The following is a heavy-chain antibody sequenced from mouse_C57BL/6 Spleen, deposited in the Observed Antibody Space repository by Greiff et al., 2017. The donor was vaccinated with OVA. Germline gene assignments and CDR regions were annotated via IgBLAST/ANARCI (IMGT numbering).Heavy chain of an antibody. CDR2: IYPRSGNT. V-gene: IGHV1-81*01. Sequence: QVQLQQSGAELARPGASVELSCKASGYTFTSYGISWVKQRTGQGLEWIGEIYPRSGNTYYNEKFKGKATLTADKSSSTAYMELRSLTSEDSAVYFCARGGITTVVSYYYAMDYWGQGTSVTVSS. D-gene: IGHD1-1*01. CDR3: ARGGITTVVSYYYAMDY. CDR1: GYTFTSYG. J-gene: IGHJ4*01.